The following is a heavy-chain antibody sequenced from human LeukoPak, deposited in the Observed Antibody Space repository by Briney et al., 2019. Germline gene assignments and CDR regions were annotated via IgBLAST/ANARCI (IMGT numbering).Heavy chain of an antibody. CDR2: IYSGGST. CDR3: ARDVVRHDLFDY. V-gene: IGHV3-66*01. D-gene: IGHD2-2*01. J-gene: IGHJ4*02. Sequence: QTGGSLRLSCAASGFTVSSNYMSWVRQAPGKGLEWVSVIYSGGSTYYADSVKGRFTISRDNSKNTLYLQMNSLRAEDTAVYYCARDVVRHDLFDYWGQGTLVTVSS. CDR1: GFTVSSNY.